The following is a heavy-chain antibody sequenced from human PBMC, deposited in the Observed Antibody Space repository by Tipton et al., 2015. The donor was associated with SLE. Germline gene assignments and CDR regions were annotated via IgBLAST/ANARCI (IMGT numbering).Heavy chain of an antibody. CDR1: GFTFGDYA. D-gene: IGHD2-21*01. J-gene: IGHJ4*02. Sequence: SLRLSCTASGFTFGDYAMSWVRQAPGKGLEWVGFIRSKAYGGTTEYAASVKGRFTISRDDSKSIAYLQMNSLKTEDTAVYYCTRVGDIVVVIAIGYFDYWGQGTLVTVSS. CDR3: TRVGDIVVVIAIGYFDY. V-gene: IGHV3-49*04. CDR2: IRSKAYGGTT.